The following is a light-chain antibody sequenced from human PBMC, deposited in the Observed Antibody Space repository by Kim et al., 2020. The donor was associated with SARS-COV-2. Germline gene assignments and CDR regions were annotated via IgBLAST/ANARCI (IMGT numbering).Light chain of an antibody. J-gene: IGKJ5*01. V-gene: IGKV3-11*01. CDR3: QQRSNWPPVIT. CDR1: QSVSSD. Sequence: EIVLTQSPATLSLSPGERATLSCRASQSVSSDLAWYQQKPGQAPRLLMYDASNRATGIPARFSGSGSGTDFTLTISSLEPEDFAVYYCQQRSNWPPVITFGQGTRLEIK. CDR2: DAS.